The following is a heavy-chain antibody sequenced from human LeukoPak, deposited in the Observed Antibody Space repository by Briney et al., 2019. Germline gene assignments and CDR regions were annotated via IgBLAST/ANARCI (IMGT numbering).Heavy chain of an antibody. Sequence: GGSLRLSCTVSGFTVSSNSMSWVRQAPGKGLEWVSFIYSDNTHYSDSVKGRFTISRDNAKNSLYLQMNSLRAEDTAVYYCTRVHIVVVPDRNHWFDPWGQGTLVTVSS. D-gene: IGHD2-2*01. CDR3: TRVHIVVVPDRNHWFDP. CDR2: IYSDNT. J-gene: IGHJ5*02. V-gene: IGHV3-53*01. CDR1: GFTVSSNS.